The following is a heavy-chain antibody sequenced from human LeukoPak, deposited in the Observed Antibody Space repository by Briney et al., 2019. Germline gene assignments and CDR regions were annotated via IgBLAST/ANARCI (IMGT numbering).Heavy chain of an antibody. CDR3: ARAHPPGVVITDNWFDP. D-gene: IGHD3-22*01. Sequence: SQTLSLTCAVSGGSISSGGYSWSWIRQPPGKGLEWIGYIYYSGSTNYNPSLKSRVTISVDTSKNQFSLKLSSVTAADTAVYYCARAHPPGVVITDNWFDPWGQGTLVTVSS. V-gene: IGHV4-61*08. J-gene: IGHJ5*02. CDR2: IYYSGST. CDR1: GGSISSGGYS.